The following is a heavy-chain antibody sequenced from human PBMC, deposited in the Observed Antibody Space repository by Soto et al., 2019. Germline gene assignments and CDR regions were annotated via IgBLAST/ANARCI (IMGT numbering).Heavy chain of an antibody. CDR3: ARHRAARRLDAFDL. CDR2: IYPGDSDT. CDR1: GYSFTSYW. V-gene: IGHV5-51*01. J-gene: IGHJ3*01. Sequence: PGESLKISCKGSGYSFTSYWIGWVRQMPGKGLEWMGVIYPGDSDTRYSPSFQGQVTISVDKSISTTYLQWNSLKASDTAMYFCARHRAARRLDAFDLWGQGTMVTVS. D-gene: IGHD6-6*01.